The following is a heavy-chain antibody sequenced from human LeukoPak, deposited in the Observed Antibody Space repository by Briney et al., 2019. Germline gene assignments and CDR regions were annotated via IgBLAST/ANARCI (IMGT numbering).Heavy chain of an antibody. Sequence: NPSETLSLTCTVSAGSINFHYWGCLRQPAGKGLEWIGRIYTAGATNYSPSLKSRLTMSVDTSKNQFSLRLRSVTAADTAVYYRGRQGYTASYYFVDYWSQGTLVTVSS. D-gene: IGHD1-26*01. V-gene: IGHV4-4*07. CDR1: AGSINFHY. CDR2: IYTAGAT. J-gene: IGHJ4*02. CDR3: GRQGYTASYYFVDY.